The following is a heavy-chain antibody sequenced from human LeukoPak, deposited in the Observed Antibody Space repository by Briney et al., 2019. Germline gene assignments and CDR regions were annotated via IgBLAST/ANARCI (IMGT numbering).Heavy chain of an antibody. J-gene: IGHJ2*01. CDR1: GGSISSYY. CDR3: ARSYGSGSPCDL. Sequence: PSETLSLTCNVSGGSISSYYWRWIRQPPGKGLAWIGYIYYSGSANYNPSLKSRVTISVDTSKNQFSLKLRYVTAADTAVYYCARSYGSGSPCDLWGRGTQVSVSS. D-gene: IGHD3-10*01. CDR2: IYYSGSA. V-gene: IGHV4-59*01.